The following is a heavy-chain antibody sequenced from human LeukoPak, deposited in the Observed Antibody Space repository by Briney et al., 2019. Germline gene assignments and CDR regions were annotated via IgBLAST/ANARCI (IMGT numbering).Heavy chain of an antibody. CDR1: GFTFSSYA. CDR3: AKLRFLEWLSFSEY. D-gene: IGHD3-3*01. V-gene: IGHV3-30-3*01. CDR2: ISYDGSNK. J-gene: IGHJ4*02. Sequence: GGSLRLSCAASGFTFSSYAMHWVRQAPGKGLEWVAVISYDGSNKYYADSVKGRFTISRDNSKNTLYLQMNSLRAEDTAVYYCAKLRFLEWLSFSEYWGQGTLVTVSS.